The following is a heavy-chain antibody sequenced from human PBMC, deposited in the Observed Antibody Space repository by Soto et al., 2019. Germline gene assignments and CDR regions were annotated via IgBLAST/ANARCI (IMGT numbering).Heavy chain of an antibody. CDR3: ARVGIQSGYSSSWYYFDY. D-gene: IGHD6-13*01. CDR2: IIPILGIA. Sequence: GASVKVSCKASGCTFSSYTISWVRQAPGQGLEWMGRIIPILGIANYAQKFQGRVTITADKSTSTAYMELSSLRSEDTAVYYCARVGIQSGYSSSWYYFDYWGQGTLVTVSS. V-gene: IGHV1-69*02. CDR1: GCTFSSYT. J-gene: IGHJ4*02.